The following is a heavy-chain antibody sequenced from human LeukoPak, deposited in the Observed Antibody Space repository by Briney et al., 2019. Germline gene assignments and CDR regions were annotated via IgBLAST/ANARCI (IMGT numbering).Heavy chain of an antibody. CDR1: GFTFDDYA. V-gene: IGHV3-9*01. J-gene: IGHJ3*02. D-gene: IGHD3-3*01. CDR3: AKDPYYDFWSGPADI. CDR2: ISWNSGSI. Sequence: GGSLRLSCAASGFTFDDYAMHWVRQAPGKGLEWVSGISWNSGSIGYADSVKGRFTISRDNAKNSLYLQMNSLRAEDTALYYCAKDPYYDFWSGPADIWGQGTMVTVPS.